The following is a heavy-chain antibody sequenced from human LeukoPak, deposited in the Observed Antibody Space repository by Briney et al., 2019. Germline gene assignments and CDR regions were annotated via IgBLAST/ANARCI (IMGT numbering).Heavy chain of an antibody. CDR2: INPNSGGT. D-gene: IGHD2-15*01. Sequence: GASVKVSCKASGYTFTGYYMHWVRQAPGQGLEWMGWINPNSGGTNYAQKFQGRVTMTRDTSISTAYMEQSRLRSDDTAVYYCARNGGYCSGGSCYSALDYWGQGTLVTVSS. CDR1: GYTFTGYY. CDR3: ARNGGYCSGGSCYSALDY. J-gene: IGHJ4*02. V-gene: IGHV1-2*02.